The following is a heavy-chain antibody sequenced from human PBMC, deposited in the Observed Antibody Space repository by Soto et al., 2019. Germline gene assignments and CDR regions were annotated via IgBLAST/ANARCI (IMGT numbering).Heavy chain of an antibody. CDR1: GYTFTSYG. CDR3: AIELVRGVNAFDL. J-gene: IGHJ3*01. CDR2: ISAYNGNT. Sequence: QVQLVQSGAEVKKPGASVKVSCKASGYTFTSYGISWVRQAPGQGLEWMGWISAYNGNTNYAQKLQGRVTMTTDTSTSTAYMERRGLGSEDTAVDYCAIELVRGVNAFDLWGQGTMVTVSS. V-gene: IGHV1-18*01. D-gene: IGHD3-10*01.